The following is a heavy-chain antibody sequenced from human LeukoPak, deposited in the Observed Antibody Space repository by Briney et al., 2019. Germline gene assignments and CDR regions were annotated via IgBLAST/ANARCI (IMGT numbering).Heavy chain of an antibody. CDR2: ISGSGGST. Sequence: GGSLRLSCAASGFTFSSYAMSWVRQAPGKGLEWVSAISGSGGSTYYADSVKGRFTISRDNSKNTLYLQMNSLRAEDTAVYYCVRDRGAYYYDTGYWGQGTLVTVSS. CDR1: GFTFSSYA. V-gene: IGHV3-23*01. D-gene: IGHD3-22*01. CDR3: VRDRGAYYYDTGY. J-gene: IGHJ4*02.